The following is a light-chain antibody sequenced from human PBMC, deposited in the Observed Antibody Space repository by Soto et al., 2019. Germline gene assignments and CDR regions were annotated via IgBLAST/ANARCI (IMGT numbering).Light chain of an antibody. V-gene: IGKV1-5*03. CDR1: QSIGNW. CDR2: KAS. J-gene: IGKJ1*01. CDR3: QHYHSYPWT. Sequence: DIEMTQSRSTLSASLGDRXTXXXXASQSIGNWLAWYQQKPGKAPHLLIYKASNLESGVPSRFSGSGSGTEFTLTITSLQPDDFATFYCQHYHSYPWTFGQGTKVDIK.